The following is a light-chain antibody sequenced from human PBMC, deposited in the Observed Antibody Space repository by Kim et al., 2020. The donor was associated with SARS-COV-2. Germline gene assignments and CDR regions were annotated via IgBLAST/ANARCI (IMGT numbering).Light chain of an antibody. V-gene: IGLV3-10*01. CDR1: ALPKKY. Sequence: SYELTQPPSVSVSPGHTARITCSGDALPKKYAYWYQQKSGQAPVLVIYEDSKRPSGIPERFSGSSSGTMATLTISGAQVEDEAAYYCYSTDSSGNHYVFG. CDR3: YSTDSSGNHYV. CDR2: EDS. J-gene: IGLJ1*01.